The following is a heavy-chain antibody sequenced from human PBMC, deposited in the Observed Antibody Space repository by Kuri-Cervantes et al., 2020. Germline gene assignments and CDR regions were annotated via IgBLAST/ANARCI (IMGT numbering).Heavy chain of an antibody. V-gene: IGHV4-34*01. Sequence: SETLSLTCAVYGGSFSGYYWSWIRQPPGKGLEWIGEINHSGSTNYNPSLKSRVTISVDTSKNQFSLKLSSVTAADTAVYYCARDAPQQLVGYYGMDVWGQGTTVTVSS. CDR2: INHSGST. D-gene: IGHD6-13*01. CDR1: GGSFSGYY. CDR3: ARDAPQQLVGYYGMDV. J-gene: IGHJ6*02.